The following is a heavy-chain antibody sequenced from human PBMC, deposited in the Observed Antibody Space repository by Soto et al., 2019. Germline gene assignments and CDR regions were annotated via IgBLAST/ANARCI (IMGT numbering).Heavy chain of an antibody. V-gene: IGHV2-5*02. Sequence: SGPTLVNPTQTLTLTCTFSGFSLSTSGVGVGWNSQPPGKALEWLALIYWDDDKRYSPSLKSRLTITKDTSKNQVVLTMTNMDPVDTATYYCAHSDRLWFGESHYFDYWGQGTLVTVSS. CDR3: AHSDRLWFGESHYFDY. D-gene: IGHD3-10*01. J-gene: IGHJ4*02. CDR1: GFSLSTSGVG. CDR2: IYWDDDK.